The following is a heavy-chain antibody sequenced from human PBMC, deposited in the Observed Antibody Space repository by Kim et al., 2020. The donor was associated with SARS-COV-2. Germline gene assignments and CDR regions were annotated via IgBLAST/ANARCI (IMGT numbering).Heavy chain of an antibody. V-gene: IGHV3-33*01. D-gene: IGHD3-10*01. Sequence: GGSLRLSCAASGFTISSYGMHWVRQAPGKGLEWVAVIWYDGSNKYYADSVKGRFTISRDNSKNTLYLQMNSLRAEDTAVYYCARGGAYGSEFGYWGQGTLVTVSS. CDR2: IWYDGSNK. J-gene: IGHJ4*02. CDR3: ARGGAYGSEFGY. CDR1: GFTISSYG.